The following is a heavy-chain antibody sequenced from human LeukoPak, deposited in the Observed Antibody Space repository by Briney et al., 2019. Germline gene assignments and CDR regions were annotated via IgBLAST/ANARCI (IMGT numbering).Heavy chain of an antibody. J-gene: IGHJ5*02. CDR2: IKQDGSEK. CDR3: ARGVSPNWFDP. V-gene: IGHV3-7*01. CDR1: GFTFSIYW. Sequence: GGSLRLSCAASGFTFSIYWMSWVRQAPGKGLEWVANIKQDGSEKYYVDSVKGRFTISRDNAKNSLYLQMNSLRAEDTAVYYCARGVSPNWFDPWGQGTLVTVSS.